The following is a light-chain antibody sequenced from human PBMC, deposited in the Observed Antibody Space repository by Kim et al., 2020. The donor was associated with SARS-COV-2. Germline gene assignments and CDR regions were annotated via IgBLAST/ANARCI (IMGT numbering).Light chain of an antibody. J-gene: IGKJ1*01. CDR1: QVINSD. CDR2: GTS. Sequence: VGDRVPITCRARQVINSDLSWSQQKPGKAPPILIYGTSTLHSGVPSRVSGSGSGTHFTLTISSLQPEDVGTYYCQKYDSAPWTFGHGTQVDIK. CDR3: QKYDSAPWT. V-gene: IGKV1-27*01.